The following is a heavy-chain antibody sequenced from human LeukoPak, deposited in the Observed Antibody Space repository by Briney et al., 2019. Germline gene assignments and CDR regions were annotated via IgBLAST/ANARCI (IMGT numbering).Heavy chain of an antibody. CDR1: EYTFTGYY. V-gene: IGHV1-2*02. D-gene: IGHD2-15*01. CDR2: INPNSGGT. Sequence: ASVKVSCKASEYTFTGYYIYWVRQAPGQGLEWMGWINPNSGGTNYAQKFQGRVTMTRDTSISTAYMELSRLRSDDTAVYYCARGGRYCSGGSCYLTYFDYWGQGTLVTVSS. CDR3: ARGGRYCSGGSCYLTYFDY. J-gene: IGHJ4*02.